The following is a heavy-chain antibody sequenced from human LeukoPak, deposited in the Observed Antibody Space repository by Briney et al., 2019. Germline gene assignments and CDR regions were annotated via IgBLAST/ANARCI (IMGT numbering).Heavy chain of an antibody. J-gene: IGHJ4*02. V-gene: IGHV3-33*01. Sequence: GRSREPSGQPPESTFIAYGRHGVRQAPGKGRGWGAVIWIDGSNKYYADSVKGRFTISRDNSKNTLYLQMNSLRAEDTAVYYCARETHYYGSGSYDLGYWGQGTLVTVSS. D-gene: IGHD3-10*01. CDR3: ARETHYYGSGSYDLGY. CDR2: IWIDGSNK. CDR1: ESTFIAYG.